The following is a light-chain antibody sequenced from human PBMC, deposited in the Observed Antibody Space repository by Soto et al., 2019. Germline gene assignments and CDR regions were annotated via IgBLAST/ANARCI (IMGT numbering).Light chain of an antibody. Sequence: NFMLTQPHSVSESPGKTVTISCTRSSGSIASNYVQWYQQRPGSSPTTVIYDDDHRPSGVPDRFSGSIDSSSNSASLTISGLKTEDEADYYCQSYDSNNQDVVFGGGTKVTVL. CDR3: QSYDSNNQDVV. J-gene: IGLJ2*01. CDR1: SGSIASNY. V-gene: IGLV6-57*01. CDR2: DDD.